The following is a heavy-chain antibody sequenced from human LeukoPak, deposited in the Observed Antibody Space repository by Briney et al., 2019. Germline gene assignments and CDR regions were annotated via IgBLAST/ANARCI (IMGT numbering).Heavy chain of an antibody. CDR2: INVGNGNT. Sequence: GASVKVSCKASGYTFTSYAMHWVRQAPGQRLEWMGWINVGNGNTKYSQKFQGRVTITRDTSASTAYMELSSLRSEDTAVYYCARSNWNDGFDYWGQGTLVTVSS. D-gene: IGHD1-1*01. CDR3: ARSNWNDGFDY. V-gene: IGHV1-3*01. J-gene: IGHJ4*02. CDR1: GYTFTSYA.